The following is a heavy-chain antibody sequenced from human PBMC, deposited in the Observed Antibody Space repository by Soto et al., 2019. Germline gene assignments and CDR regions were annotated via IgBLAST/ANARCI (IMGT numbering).Heavy chain of an antibody. V-gene: IGHV3-11*06. D-gene: IGHD3-22*01. J-gene: IGHJ3*02. CDR2: ISSSSSYT. Sequence: QVQLVESGGGLVKPGGSLRLSCAASGFTFSDYYMSWIRQAPGKGLEWVSYISSSSSYTNYADSVKGRFTISRDNAKNSLYLQMNSLRAEDTAVYYCARVITMIVVANPYDAFDIWGQGTMVTVSS. CDR1: GFTFSDYY. CDR3: ARVITMIVVANPYDAFDI.